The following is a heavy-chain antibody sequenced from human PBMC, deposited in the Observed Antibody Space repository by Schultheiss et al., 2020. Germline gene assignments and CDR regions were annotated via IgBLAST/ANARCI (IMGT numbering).Heavy chain of an antibody. CDR3: ARARPSYYYQSSGYGGVDY. CDR2: IYYSGST. J-gene: IGHJ4*02. Sequence: SQTLSLTCTVSGGSISSYYWSWIRQPPGKGLEWIGYIYYSGSTNYNPSLKSRVTISVDTSKNQFSLKLSSVTAADTAVYYCARARPSYYYQSSGYGGVDYWGQGTLVTVSS. V-gene: IGHV4-59*01. CDR1: GGSISSYY. D-gene: IGHD3-22*01.